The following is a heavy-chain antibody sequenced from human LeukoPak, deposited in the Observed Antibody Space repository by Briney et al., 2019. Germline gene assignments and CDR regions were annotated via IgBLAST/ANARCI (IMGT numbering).Heavy chain of an antibody. D-gene: IGHD6-13*01. CDR3: AREVIGAAAVDY. J-gene: IGHJ4*02. V-gene: IGHV3-33*05. Sequence: GGSLRLSCAASGFTFSSYGMHWVRQAPGKGLEWVAVISYDGSNKYYADSVKGRFTISRDNSKNTLYLQMNSLRAEDTAVYYCAREVIGAAAVDYWGQGTLVTVSS. CDR2: ISYDGSNK. CDR1: GFTFSSYG.